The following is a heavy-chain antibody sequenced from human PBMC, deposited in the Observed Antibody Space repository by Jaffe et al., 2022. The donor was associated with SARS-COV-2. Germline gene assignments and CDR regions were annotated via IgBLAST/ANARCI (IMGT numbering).Heavy chain of an antibody. CDR1: GGSISINNW. J-gene: IGHJ4*02. CDR2: IYHTGST. D-gene: IGHD5-12*01. CDR3: ARDGRDGYNLDD. Sequence: QVQLQESGPGLVKPSGTLSLTCAVSGGSISINNWWSWVRQPPGKGLEWIGEIYHTGSTNYNPSLKSRVTISVDTSNNKFSLNFYSVTAADTAVYYCARDGRDGYNLDDWSQGTLVTVSS. V-gene: IGHV4-4*02.